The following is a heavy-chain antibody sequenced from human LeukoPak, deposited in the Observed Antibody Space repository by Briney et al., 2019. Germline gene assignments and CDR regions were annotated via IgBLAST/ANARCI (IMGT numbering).Heavy chain of an antibody. CDR3: ARDPGGDYYYGMDV. CDR2: IIAIFGTT. V-gene: IGHV1-69*13. D-gene: IGHD3-10*01. J-gene: IGHJ6*02. Sequence: ASVTVSFKASGGTFSSCAISWVRLPPGPGLGWMGGIIAIFGTTNYAQKFQGRVTITADESTSTAYMELSSLRSEDTAVYYCARDPGGDYYYGMDVWGQGTTVTVSS. CDR1: GGTFSSCA.